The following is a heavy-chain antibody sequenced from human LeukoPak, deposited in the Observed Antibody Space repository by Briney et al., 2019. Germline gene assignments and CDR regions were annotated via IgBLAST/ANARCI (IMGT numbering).Heavy chain of an antibody. V-gene: IGHV4-34*01. Sequence: SETLSLTCAVYGGSFSGYYWSWIRQPPGKGLEWIGEINHSGSTNYNPSLKSRVTISVDTSKNQFSLKLSSVTAADTAVYYCARPARIAASGRYAFDFWGEGTLVTVSS. D-gene: IGHD6-13*01. CDR1: GGSFSGYY. J-gene: IGHJ3*01. CDR3: ARPARIAASGRYAFDF. CDR2: INHSGST.